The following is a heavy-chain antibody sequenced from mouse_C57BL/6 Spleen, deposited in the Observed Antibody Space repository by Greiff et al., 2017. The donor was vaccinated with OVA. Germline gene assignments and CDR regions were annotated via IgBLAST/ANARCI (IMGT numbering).Heavy chain of an antibody. Sequence: QVQLQQPGAELVMPGASVKLSCKASGYTFTSYWMHWVKQRPGQGLEWIGEIDPSDSYTNYNQKFKGKSTLTVDKSSSTAYMQLSSLTSEDSAVYYCARRDYSNPFDYWGQGTTLTVSS. CDR2: IDPSDSYT. V-gene: IGHV1-69*01. J-gene: IGHJ2*01. D-gene: IGHD2-5*01. CDR1: GYTFTSYW. CDR3: ARRDYSNPFDY.